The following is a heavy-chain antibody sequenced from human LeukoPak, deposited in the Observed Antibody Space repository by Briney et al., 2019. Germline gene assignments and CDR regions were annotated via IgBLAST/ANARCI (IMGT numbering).Heavy chain of an antibody. V-gene: IGHV3-7*01. Sequence: GGSLRLSCAASSFPFSSYWVIWARGSPGRALEWVANIKQDGREQYYVDSVRGRFTISRDNAKNSLYLQMNSLRVEDTAVYYCAILRDGSFDYWGQGSMVTVSS. J-gene: IGHJ4*02. CDR1: SFPFSSYW. D-gene: IGHD5-24*01. CDR3: AILRDGSFDY. CDR2: IKQDGREQ.